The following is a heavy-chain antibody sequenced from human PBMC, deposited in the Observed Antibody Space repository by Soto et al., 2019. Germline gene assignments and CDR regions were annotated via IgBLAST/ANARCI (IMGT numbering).Heavy chain of an antibody. CDR3: VRGGSNFGF. Sequence: EVQLVESGGGLVQPGGSLRLSCTASGFTFSDSWMTWVRQAPGKGLEWVARIKPDESEKKYADSVKGRFSISRDNAKNSMYLQMDSLRGGETAGYYFVRGGSNFGFWGQGTLVTVSS. J-gene: IGHJ4*02. CDR2: IKPDESEK. CDR1: GFTFSDSW. V-gene: IGHV3-7*01. D-gene: IGHD4-4*01.